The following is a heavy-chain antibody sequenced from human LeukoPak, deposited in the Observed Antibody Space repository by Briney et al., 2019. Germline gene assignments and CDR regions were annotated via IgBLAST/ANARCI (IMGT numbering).Heavy chain of an antibody. J-gene: IGHJ6*04. D-gene: IGHD3-16*01. V-gene: IGHV1-69*13. Sequence: VKVSCKASGGTFSSYAISWVRQAPGQGLEWMGGIIPIFGTANYAQKLQGRVTITADESTSTAYMELSSLRSEDTAVYYCARKLGGGVIRYYYGMAPGGKGTTSPVP. CDR3: ARKLGGGVIRYYYGMAP. CDR1: GGTFSSYA. CDR2: IIPIFGTA.